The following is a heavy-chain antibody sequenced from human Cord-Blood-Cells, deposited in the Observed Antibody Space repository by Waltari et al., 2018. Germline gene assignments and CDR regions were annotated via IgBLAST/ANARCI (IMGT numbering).Heavy chain of an antibody. CDR2: IYSGGST. D-gene: IGHD2-21*01. CDR1: GFTVSSNY. J-gene: IGHJ3*02. CDR3: ARVILPGAFDI. Sequence: EVQLVETGGGLIQPGGSLRLSCAASGFTVSSNYMSWVRQAPGKGLEWVSVIYSGGSTYYADSVKGRFTISRDNSKNTLYLQMSSRRAEDTAVYYCARVILPGAFDIWGQGTMVTVSS. V-gene: IGHV3-53*02.